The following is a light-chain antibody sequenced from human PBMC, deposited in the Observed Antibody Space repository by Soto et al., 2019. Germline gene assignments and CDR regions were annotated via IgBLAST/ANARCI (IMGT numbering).Light chain of an antibody. V-gene: IGKV1-39*01. CDR2: AAS. Sequence: DIQMTQSPSSLSASVGDRVTITCRASQSISSYLNWYQQKPGKAPKPLIYAASSLQTGVPSRFGGSGSGTDFSLTISSLQPEDFSTYYCQQSYSTPRTFGQGTKVDIK. J-gene: IGKJ1*01. CDR1: QSISSY. CDR3: QQSYSTPRT.